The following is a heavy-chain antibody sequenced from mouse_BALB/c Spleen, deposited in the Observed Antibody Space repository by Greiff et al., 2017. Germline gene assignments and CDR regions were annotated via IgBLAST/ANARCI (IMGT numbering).Heavy chain of an antibody. CDR1: GYSFTGYY. D-gene: IGHD4-1*01. J-gene: IGHJ4*01. V-gene: IGHV1S34*01. CDR3: ARVRELGREAMDY. Sequence: LVKTGASVKISCKASGYSFTGYYMHWVKQSHGKSLEWIGYISCYNGATSYNQKFKGKATFTVDTSSSTAYMQFNSLTSEDSAVYYCARVRELGREAMDYWGQGTSVTVSS. CDR2: ISCYNGAT.